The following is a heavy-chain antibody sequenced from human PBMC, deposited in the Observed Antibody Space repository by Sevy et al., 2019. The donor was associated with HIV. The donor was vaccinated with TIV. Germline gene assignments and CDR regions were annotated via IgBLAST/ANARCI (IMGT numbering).Heavy chain of an antibody. Sequence: SETLSLTCAVYGGSFSGYYWSWIRQPPGKGLEWIGEINYSGSTNYNPSLKSRVTISVDTSKNQFSLKLSSVTAADTAVYYCARATKVRGYSYGYWDYWGQGTLVTVSS. CDR3: ARATKVRGYSYGYWDY. V-gene: IGHV4-34*01. D-gene: IGHD5-18*01. J-gene: IGHJ4*02. CDR2: INYSGST. CDR1: GGSFSGYY.